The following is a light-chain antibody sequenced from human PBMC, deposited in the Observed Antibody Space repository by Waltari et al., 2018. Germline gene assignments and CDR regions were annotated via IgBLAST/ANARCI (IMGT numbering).Light chain of an antibody. V-gene: IGKV1-16*01. CDR2: GSS. CDR3: QQYNTYPWT. Sequence: DIQMTQSPSSLSASVGDRVPITCRASQVINKDLAWYQPKPGNAPKSLIHGSSRLQTGVPSRFSGSASGTDFTLTISSLQPDDFATYYCQQYNTYPWTFGQGTKVQIK. J-gene: IGKJ1*01. CDR1: QVINKD.